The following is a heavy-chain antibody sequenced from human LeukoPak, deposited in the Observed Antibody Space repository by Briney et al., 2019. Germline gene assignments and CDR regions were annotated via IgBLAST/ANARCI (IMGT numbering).Heavy chain of an antibody. CDR1: GGSISTYY. D-gene: IGHD1-20*01. Sequence: SETLSLTCTVSGGSISTYYWSWIRQPPGKGLEWIGYIYYSGSTNYNSSLKSRVTISIDTSKNQFSLRVSSVTAADTAVYYCARDNLADYFDYWGQGTLVTVSS. CDR2: IYYSGST. V-gene: IGHV4-59*01. CDR3: ARDNLADYFDY. J-gene: IGHJ4*02.